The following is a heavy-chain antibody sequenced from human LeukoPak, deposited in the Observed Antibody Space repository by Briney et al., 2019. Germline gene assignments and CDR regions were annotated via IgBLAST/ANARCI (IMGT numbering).Heavy chain of an antibody. J-gene: IGHJ4*02. Sequence: SETLSLTCTVSGGSIGSYYWSWIRQPPGKGLEWIGYIYYSGSTNYNPSLKSRVTISVDTSKNQFSLKLSSVTAADTAVYYCARHLGQAVTTVDYWGQGTLVTVSS. V-gene: IGHV4-59*01. CDR2: IYYSGST. CDR1: GGSIGSYY. D-gene: IGHD4-17*01. CDR3: ARHLGQAVTTVDY.